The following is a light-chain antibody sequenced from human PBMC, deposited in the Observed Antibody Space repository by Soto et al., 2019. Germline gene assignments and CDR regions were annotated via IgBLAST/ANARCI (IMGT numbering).Light chain of an antibody. CDR2: TAS. CDR1: QSIGSY. Sequence: DIQVTQSPSSLSASVGDRVTITCRASQSIGSYLNWYQHKPGKAPNLLIYTASTLQSGVPSRFSGSGSGTDFTLTISSLQPEDFATYYCQQSYNTPPWTFGPGTKVDIK. J-gene: IGKJ1*01. V-gene: IGKV1-39*01. CDR3: QQSYNTPPWT.